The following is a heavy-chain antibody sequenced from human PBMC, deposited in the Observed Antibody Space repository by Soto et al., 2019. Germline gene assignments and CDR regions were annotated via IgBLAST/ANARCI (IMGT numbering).Heavy chain of an antibody. Sequence: VQLLESGGGLVQPGGSLRLSCAASGFAFSSYAMTWVRQAPGKGLEWVSALSGSGATTYYADSVKGRFTISRDNSKNTLSLEMNSLRAEDTAVYYCAKPPESSSTFYYYGRDVWGQGTTVTVSS. J-gene: IGHJ6*02. CDR1: GFAFSSYA. CDR3: AKPPESSSTFYYYGRDV. D-gene: IGHD2-2*01. CDR2: LSGSGATT. V-gene: IGHV3-23*01.